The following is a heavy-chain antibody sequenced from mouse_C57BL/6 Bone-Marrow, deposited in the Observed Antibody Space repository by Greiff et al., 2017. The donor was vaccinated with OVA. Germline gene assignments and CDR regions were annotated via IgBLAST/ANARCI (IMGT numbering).Heavy chain of an antibody. V-gene: IGHV1-54*01. CDR2: INPGSGGT. Sequence: QVQLQQSGAELVRPGTSVKVSCKASGYAFTNYLIEWVKQRPGQGLEWIGVINPGSGGTNYTEKFKGKATLTADKSSSTAYMQLSSLTSEDSAVYFCARSLITTVVAHFDYWGQGTTLTVSS. CDR1: GYAFTNYL. CDR3: ARSLITTVVAHFDY. D-gene: IGHD1-1*01. J-gene: IGHJ2*01.